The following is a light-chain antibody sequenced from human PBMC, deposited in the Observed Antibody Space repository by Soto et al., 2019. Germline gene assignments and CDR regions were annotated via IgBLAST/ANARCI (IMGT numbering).Light chain of an antibody. J-gene: IGKJ3*01. CDR2: LGS. Sequence: DIVMTQSPLSLPVTPGEPASISCRSSQSLLHSNGYNYLDWYLQKPGQSPQLLIYLGSNRASGVPYRFSGSGSGTDFTLKISRVEAEDVGVYYCMQALQTGFTFGPGTKVDIK. V-gene: IGKV2-28*01. CDR3: MQALQTGFT. CDR1: QSLLHSNGYNY.